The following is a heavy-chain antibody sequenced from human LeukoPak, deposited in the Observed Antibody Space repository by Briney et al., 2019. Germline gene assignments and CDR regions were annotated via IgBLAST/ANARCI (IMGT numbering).Heavy chain of an antibody. V-gene: IGHV3-23*01. CDR3: ARVELLWFGELPALNY. D-gene: IGHD3-10*01. CDR1: GFTFSSYA. J-gene: IGHJ4*02. CDR2: ISGSGGST. Sequence: GGSLRLSCAASGFTFSSYAMSWVRQAPGKGLEWVSAISGSGGSTYYADSVKGRFTISRDNSKNTLYLQMNSLRADDTAVHYCARVELLWFGELPALNYWGQGTLVTVSS.